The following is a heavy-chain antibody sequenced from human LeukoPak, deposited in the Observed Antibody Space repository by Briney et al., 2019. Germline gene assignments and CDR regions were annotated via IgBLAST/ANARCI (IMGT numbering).Heavy chain of an antibody. Sequence: SETLSLTCTVSGGSISSSSYYWSWIRQPAGKGLEWIGRIYTSGSTNYNPSLKSRVTISVDTSKNQFSLKLSSVTAADTAVYYCARDPTGIAAAGTNYWGQGTLVTVSS. D-gene: IGHD6-13*01. J-gene: IGHJ4*02. V-gene: IGHV4-61*02. CDR1: GGSISSSSYY. CDR3: ARDPTGIAAAGTNY. CDR2: IYTSGST.